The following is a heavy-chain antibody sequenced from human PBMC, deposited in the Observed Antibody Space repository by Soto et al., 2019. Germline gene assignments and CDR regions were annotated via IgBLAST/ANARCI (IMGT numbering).Heavy chain of an antibody. J-gene: IGHJ6*03. Sequence: GGSLRLSCAASGFTFSNAWMSWVRQAPGKGLEWVGRIKSKTDGGTTDYAAPVKGRFTISRDDSKNTLYLQMNSLKTEDTAVYYCTTRYCSSTSCYPVSYYYYMDVWGKGTTVTVSS. V-gene: IGHV3-15*01. CDR1: GFTFSNAW. D-gene: IGHD2-2*01. CDR2: IKSKTDGGTT. CDR3: TTRYCSSTSCYPVSYYYYMDV.